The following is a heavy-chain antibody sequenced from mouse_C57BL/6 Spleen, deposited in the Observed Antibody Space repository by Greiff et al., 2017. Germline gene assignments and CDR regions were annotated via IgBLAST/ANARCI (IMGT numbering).Heavy chain of an antibody. CDR2: IWSDGST. V-gene: IGHV2-6-1*01. CDR3: ARHEIHYYGSTYAMDY. D-gene: IGHD1-1*01. J-gene: IGHJ4*01. Sequence: LMESGPGLVAPSQSLSITCTVSGFSLTSYGVHWVRQPPGKGLEWLVVIWSDGSTTYNSALKSRLSISKDNSKSQVFLKMNSLQTDDTAMYYCARHEIHYYGSTYAMDYWGQGTSVTVSS. CDR1: GFSLTSYG.